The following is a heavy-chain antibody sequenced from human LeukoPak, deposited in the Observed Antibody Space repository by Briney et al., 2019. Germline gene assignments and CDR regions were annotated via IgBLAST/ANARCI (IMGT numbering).Heavy chain of an antibody. D-gene: IGHD6-13*01. CDR3: LRAAAAENWFDP. Sequence: ASVKVSCKASGYTFTSYGISWVRQATGQGLEWMGWMNPNSGNTGYAQKFQGRVTITRNTSISTAYMELSSLRSEDTAVYYCLRAAAAENWFDPWGQGTLVTVSS. J-gene: IGHJ5*02. V-gene: IGHV1-8*03. CDR1: GYTFTSYG. CDR2: MNPNSGNT.